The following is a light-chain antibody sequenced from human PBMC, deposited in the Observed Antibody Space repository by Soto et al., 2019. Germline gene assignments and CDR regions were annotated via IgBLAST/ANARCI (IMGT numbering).Light chain of an antibody. CDR2: GAS. V-gene: IGKV3-20*01. J-gene: IGKJ1*01. Sequence: EIVLTQSPGTLSLSPGERATLSCRASQSCSSSYLALYQQKPGQAPRLLIYGASSRATGIPDRFSGSGSGTDFTLTISRLEPEDFAVYYCQQYGSSRTFGQGTKVDIK. CDR1: QSCSSSY. CDR3: QQYGSSRT.